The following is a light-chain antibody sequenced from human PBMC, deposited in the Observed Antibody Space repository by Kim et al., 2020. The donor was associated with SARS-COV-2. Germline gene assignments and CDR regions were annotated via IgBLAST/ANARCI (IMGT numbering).Light chain of an antibody. CDR2: AAS. V-gene: IGKV1-39*01. J-gene: IGKJ4*01. CDR1: RSISNY. CDR3: QQSYSSPVT. Sequence: ASVGDRTTLTCRAVRSISNYVNWYQLKAGKAPKLLIFAASSLQSGVPTRFSGSGSGTDFTLTISGLHPEDFATYYCQQSYSSPVTFGGGTKVDIK.